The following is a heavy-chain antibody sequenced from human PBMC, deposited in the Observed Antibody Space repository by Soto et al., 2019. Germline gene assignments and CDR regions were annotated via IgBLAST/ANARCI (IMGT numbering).Heavy chain of an antibody. V-gene: IGHV1-69*01. Sequence: QVQLVQSGAEVKKPGSSVKVSCKASGGTFSSYAISWVRQAPGQGLEWMGGIIPIFGTANYEQKFQGRVTITADESTSTDYMELSSLRAEDTAVYYCARLRPSMVRGVSMGNWFDPWGQGTLVTVSS. CDR3: ARLRPSMVRGVSMGNWFDP. J-gene: IGHJ5*02. CDR1: GGTFSSYA. CDR2: IIPIFGTA. D-gene: IGHD3-10*01.